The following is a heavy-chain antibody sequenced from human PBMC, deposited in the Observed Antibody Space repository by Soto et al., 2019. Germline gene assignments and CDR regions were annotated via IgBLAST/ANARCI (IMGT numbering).Heavy chain of an antibody. CDR3: AKDLGSSSGYWSATLDY. CDR1: GFTFSSYG. D-gene: IGHD6-13*01. J-gene: IGHJ4*02. V-gene: IGHV3-30*18. Sequence: QVQLVESGGGVVQPGRSLRLSCAASGFTFSSYGMHWVRQAPGKGLEWVAVVSYDGSNKYYADSVKGRFTISRDNSKSTLYLQMNSLRAEDTAVYYCAKDLGSSSGYWSATLDYWGQGTLVNVSS. CDR2: VSYDGSNK.